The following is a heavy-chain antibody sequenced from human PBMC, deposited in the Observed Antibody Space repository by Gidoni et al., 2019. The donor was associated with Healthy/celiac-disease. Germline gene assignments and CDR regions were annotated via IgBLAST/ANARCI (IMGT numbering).Heavy chain of an antibody. V-gene: IGHV1-3*01. D-gene: IGHD4-17*01. CDR2: INAGNGNT. Sequence: QVQLVQSGAEVKKPGASVKVSCKASGYTFTSYAMHWVRQAPGQRLEWMGWINAGNGNTKYSQKCQGRVTITRDTSASTAYMELSSLRSEDTAVYYCARVRRPSTVTSLIDYWGQGTLVTVSS. CDR1: GYTFTSYA. CDR3: ARVRRPSTVTSLIDY. J-gene: IGHJ4*02.